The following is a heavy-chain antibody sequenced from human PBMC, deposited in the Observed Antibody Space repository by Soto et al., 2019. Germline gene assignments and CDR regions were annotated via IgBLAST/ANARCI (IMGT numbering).Heavy chain of an antibody. Sequence: LRLSCISSGFTFRTYTMNWVRQAPGKGLEWVSGIRGFSPYTFYAESVKGRFTISRDNAKNSLYLQMNSLRAEDTAVYYCARDRGYDAHDYYYNAMDVWDQGTTVTVSS. J-gene: IGHJ6*02. CDR2: IRGFSPYT. CDR3: ARDRGYDAHDYYYNAMDV. V-gene: IGHV3-21*01. CDR1: GFTFRTYT. D-gene: IGHD2-15*01.